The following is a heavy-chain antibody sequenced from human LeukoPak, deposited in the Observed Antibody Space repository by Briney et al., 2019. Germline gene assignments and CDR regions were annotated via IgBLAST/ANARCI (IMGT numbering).Heavy chain of an antibody. CDR3: TRDPRDLDY. CDR1: GFTFSSYA. V-gene: IGHV3-23*01. J-gene: IGHJ4*02. Sequence: GGSLRLSCAASGFTFSSYAMSWVRQAPGKGLEWVSAISGSGGSTYYADSVKGRFTISRDNAKNSLYLQMNSLRAEDTALYYCTRDPRDLDYWGQGTLVTVSS. CDR2: ISGSGGST. D-gene: IGHD5-24*01.